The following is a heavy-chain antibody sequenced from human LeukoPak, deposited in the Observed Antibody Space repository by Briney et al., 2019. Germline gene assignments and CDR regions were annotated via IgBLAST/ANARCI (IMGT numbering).Heavy chain of an antibody. V-gene: IGHV1-69*05. CDR2: IIPIFGTA. J-gene: IGHJ4*02. D-gene: IGHD5-12*01. CDR1: GGTFSSYA. CDR3: ARDQGKREAYSGYDFYFDY. Sequence: GASVKVSCKASGGTFSSYAISWVRQAPGQGLEWMGGIIPIFGTANYAQKFQGRVTITTDESTSTAYMELSSLRSEDTAVYYCARDQGKREAYSGYDFYFDYWGQGTLVTVSS.